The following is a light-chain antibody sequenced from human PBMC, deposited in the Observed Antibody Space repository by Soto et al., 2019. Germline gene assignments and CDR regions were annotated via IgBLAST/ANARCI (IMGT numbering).Light chain of an antibody. CDR1: QSVSDSY. CDR2: AS. CDR3: HQSRTSAL. Sequence: EIVLTQSPGTLSLSPGERATLSCRASQSVSDSYLAWYQQKPGQAPRLLIYASSRAAGIPDRFSGSGSGTAFTLTISRLAREDFPVYYCHQSRTSALFGPGTKVDIK. J-gene: IGKJ3*01. V-gene: IGKV3-20*01.